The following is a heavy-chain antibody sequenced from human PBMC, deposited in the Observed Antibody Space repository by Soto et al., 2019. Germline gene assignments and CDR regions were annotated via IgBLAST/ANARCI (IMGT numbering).Heavy chain of an antibody. CDR3: ARETSLGQTATIVGEH. Sequence: EVQLVESGGGLVQPGGSMRLSCITSGFTFSHFEFNWVRQAPGKGLEWVSYISSRGSSIYYADSVKGRFTISRDDAKSSVFLQMNSLGAEDTAVYYCARETSLGQTATIVGEHWGQGTLVTVSS. V-gene: IGHV3-48*03. J-gene: IGHJ1*01. D-gene: IGHD1-26*01. CDR2: ISSRGSSI. CDR1: GFTFSHFE.